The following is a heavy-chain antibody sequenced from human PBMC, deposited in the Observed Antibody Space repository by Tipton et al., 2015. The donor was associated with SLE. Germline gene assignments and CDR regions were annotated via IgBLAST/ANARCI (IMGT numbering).Heavy chain of an antibody. J-gene: IGHJ2*01. CDR1: GGSFSGYY. CDR3: ARVPLGQRQTGYWYFDL. D-gene: IGHD1/OR15-1a*01. Sequence: TLSLTCAVYGGSFSGYYWTWIRQPPGKRLEWIGEINHSGNTNFNSSLKSRVTISVDTSRNQFSLKLTSVTAADTAVYFCARVPLGQRQTGYWYFDLWGRGTLVTVSS. V-gene: IGHV4-34*01. CDR2: INHSGNT.